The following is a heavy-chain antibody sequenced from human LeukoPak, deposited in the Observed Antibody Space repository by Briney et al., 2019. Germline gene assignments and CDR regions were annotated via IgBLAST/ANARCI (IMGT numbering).Heavy chain of an antibody. Sequence: SETLSLTCAVYGGSFSGYYWSWIRQPPGKGLEWIGEINHSGSTNYNPSLKSRVTISVDTSKNQFSLKLSSVTAADTAVYYCARGELRRTSCLRYWGQETLVTVSS. CDR3: ARGELRRTSCLRY. J-gene: IGHJ4*02. D-gene: IGHD2-2*01. CDR1: GGSFSGYY. V-gene: IGHV4-34*01. CDR2: INHSGST.